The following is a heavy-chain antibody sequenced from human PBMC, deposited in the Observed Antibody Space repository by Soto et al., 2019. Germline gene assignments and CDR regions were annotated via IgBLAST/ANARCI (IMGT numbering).Heavy chain of an antibody. J-gene: IGHJ4*02. CDR3: ARRGYSYGYFDY. V-gene: IGHV4-31*03. D-gene: IGHD5-18*01. CDR2: IYYTGST. Sequence: QVQLQESGPGLVKPSQTLSLTCTVSGGSISSGGYYWSWIRQHPGEGLQWIGYIYYTGSTFYNPSLQGGVTISVDTSKNQFSLQLTSVTAADTAVYYCARRGYSYGYFDYWGQGTLVTVSS. CDR1: GGSISSGGYY.